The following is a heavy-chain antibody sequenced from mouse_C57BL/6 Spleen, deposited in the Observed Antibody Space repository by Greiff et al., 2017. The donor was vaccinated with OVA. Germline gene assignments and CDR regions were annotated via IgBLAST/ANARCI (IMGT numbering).Heavy chain of an antibody. CDR2: ISYDGSN. CDR1: GYSITSGYY. J-gene: IGHJ4*01. D-gene: IGHD1-1*01. V-gene: IGHV3-6*01. Sequence: EVHLVESGPGLVKPSQSLSLTCSVTGYSITSGYYWNWIRQFPGNKLEWMGYISYDGSNNYNPSLKNRISITRDTSKNQFFLKLNSVTTEDTATYYCARDRVLRDYYAMDYWGQGTSVTVSS. CDR3: ARDRVLRDYYAMDY.